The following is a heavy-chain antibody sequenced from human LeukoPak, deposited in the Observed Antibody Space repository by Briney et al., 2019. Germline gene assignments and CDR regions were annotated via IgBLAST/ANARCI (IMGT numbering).Heavy chain of an antibody. CDR3: AKDLDSGSPGIVP. Sequence: PGGSLRLSCAASGFTFSSYAMSWVRQAPGKGLEWVAFIRYDGSNKYYADSVKGRSTISRDNSKNTLYLQMNSLRAEDTAVYYCAKDLDSGSPGIVPWGQGTLVTVSS. J-gene: IGHJ5*02. V-gene: IGHV3-30*02. CDR1: GFTFSSYA. CDR2: IRYDGSNK. D-gene: IGHD1-26*01.